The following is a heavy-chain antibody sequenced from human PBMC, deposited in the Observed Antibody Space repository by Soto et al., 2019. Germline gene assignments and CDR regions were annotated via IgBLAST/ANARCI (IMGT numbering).Heavy chain of an antibody. J-gene: IGHJ6*01. V-gene: IGHV4-61*01. CDR3: ARGRDDNYYGMDV. CDR1: GASVSNEIYY. D-gene: IGHD1-1*01. CDR2: IYYSGST. Sequence: SDTLSLTCTVSGASVSNEIYYWNWIRQPPGKGLEWIGYIYYSGSTNYKSSLKTRVTLSLDTSKNQFSLNLNSVTAADTAVYYCARGRDDNYYGMDVWSQGTTVTVSS.